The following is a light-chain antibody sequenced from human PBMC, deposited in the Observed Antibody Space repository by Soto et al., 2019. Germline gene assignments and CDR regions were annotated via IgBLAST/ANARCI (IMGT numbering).Light chain of an antibody. CDR1: QSISSY. CDR3: QHYNSYSEA. CDR2: KAS. Sequence: HMTQSPSSLSASVGYRVTITCRASQSISSYLNWYQQKPGKAPKLLIYKASTLKSGVPSRFSGSGSGTEFTLTISSLQPDDFATYYCQHYNSYSEAFGQGAKVDIK. V-gene: IGKV1-5*03. J-gene: IGKJ1*01.